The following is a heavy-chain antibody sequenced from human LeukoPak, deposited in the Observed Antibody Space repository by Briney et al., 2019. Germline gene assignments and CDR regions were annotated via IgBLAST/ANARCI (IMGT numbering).Heavy chain of an antibody. V-gene: IGHV1-18*01. CDR2: TNVYNGKT. CDR1: DHTFSSDG. J-gene: IGHJ4*02. D-gene: IGHD6-13*01. CDR3: ANRGQQLYDY. Sequence: ASVKVSCKISDHTFSSDGFTWVRQAPGKGLEWMGWTNVYNGKTDYAHKFQGRVTMTTDTSTNTAYMDLRSLRSDDTAMYYCANRGQQLYDYWGQGTLVTVSS.